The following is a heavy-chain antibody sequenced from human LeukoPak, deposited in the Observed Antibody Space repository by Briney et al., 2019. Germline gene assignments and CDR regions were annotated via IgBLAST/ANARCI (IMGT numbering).Heavy chain of an antibody. CDR1: GGAISSYY. V-gene: IGHV4-59*08. D-gene: IGHD3-22*01. J-gene: IGHJ4*02. CDR3: ARSGSGYYYVDYDY. CDR2: IYYSGST. Sequence: SETLSLTCTVSGGAISSYYWSWIRQPPGKGLEWIGYIYYSGSTNYNPSLKSRVTISVDTSKNQFSLKLSSVTAADTAVYYCARSGSGYYYVDYDYWGQGTLVTVSS.